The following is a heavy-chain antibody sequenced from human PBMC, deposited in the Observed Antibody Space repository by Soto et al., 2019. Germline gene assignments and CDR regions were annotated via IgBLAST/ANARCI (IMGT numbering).Heavy chain of an antibody. Sequence: KVSCKASGGTFSSYAISWVRQAPGQGLEWMGGIIPIFGTANYAQKFQGRVTIAADKSTSTAYMELSSLRSEDTAVYYCARFDRPAAEYYYYYGMDVWGQGTTVTVSS. CDR3: ARFDRPAAEYYYYYGMDV. D-gene: IGHD2-2*01. CDR2: IIPIFGTA. V-gene: IGHV1-69*06. CDR1: GGTFSSYA. J-gene: IGHJ6*02.